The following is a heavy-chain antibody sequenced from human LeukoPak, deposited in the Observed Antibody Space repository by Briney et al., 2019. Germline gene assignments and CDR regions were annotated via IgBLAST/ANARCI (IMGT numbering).Heavy chain of an antibody. V-gene: IGHV3-66*01. Sequence: GGSLRLSCATSGFIVSSKYMIWVRQAPGKGLEWVPVIHSGGSTYDADSVKGRFTISRDNSKNTVYLQMNSLRPEDTAVYYCASYDSSGLNWFDPWGQGTLVTVSS. CDR2: IHSGGST. CDR1: GFIVSSKY. CDR3: ASYDSSGLNWFDP. J-gene: IGHJ5*02. D-gene: IGHD3-22*01.